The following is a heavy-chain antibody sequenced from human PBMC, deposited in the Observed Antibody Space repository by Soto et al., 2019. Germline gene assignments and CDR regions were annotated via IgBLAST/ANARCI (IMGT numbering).Heavy chain of an antibody. CDR2: ITSSSSYI. CDR1: GFTFSTYS. CDR3: ASLSRSGMDV. J-gene: IGHJ6*02. Sequence: GGSLRLSCAASGFTFSTYSMNWVRQAPGKGLESVSSITSSSSYIYYADSVKGRFTISRDNAKNSLYLQMNSLRAEDTAVYYCASLSRSGMDVWGQGTTVTVSS. V-gene: IGHV3-21*01.